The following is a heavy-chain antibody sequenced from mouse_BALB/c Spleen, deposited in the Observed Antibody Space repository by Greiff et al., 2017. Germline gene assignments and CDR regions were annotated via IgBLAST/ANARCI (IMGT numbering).Heavy chain of an antibody. Sequence: VKLQESGAELVRPGVSVKISCKGSGYTFTDYAMHWVKQSHAKSLEWIGVISTYYGDASYNQKFKGKATMTVDKSSSTAYMELARLTSEDSAIYYCARSDYGNYFDYWGQGTTLTVSS. CDR3: ARSDYGNYFDY. D-gene: IGHD2-1*01. J-gene: IGHJ2*01. V-gene: IGHV1S137*01. CDR2: ISTYYGDA. CDR1: GYTFTDYA.